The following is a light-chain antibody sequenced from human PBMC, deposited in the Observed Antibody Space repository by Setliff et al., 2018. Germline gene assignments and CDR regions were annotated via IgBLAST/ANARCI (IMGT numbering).Light chain of an antibody. CDR2: DNN. V-gene: IGLV1-51*01. J-gene: IGLJ1*01. Sequence: QSALTQPPSVSAAPGQKVTISCSGSTSDIGNNFVSWYQVLPEAAPKLLIYDNNERPSGIPDRFSGSKSGTSASLDIAGLQTGDEADYYRATWESGLSAPYVFGTGTKV. CDR3: ATWESGLSAPYV. CDR1: TSDIGNNF.